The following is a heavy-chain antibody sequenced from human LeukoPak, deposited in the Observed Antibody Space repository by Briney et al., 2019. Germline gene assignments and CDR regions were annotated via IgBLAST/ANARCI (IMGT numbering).Heavy chain of an antibody. CDR2: IYHSGST. V-gene: IGHV4-38-2*02. D-gene: IGHD1-26*01. CDR1: CYSISSGYY. J-gene: IGHJ6*03. CDR3: ARDHSSASYTYYYYYMDV. Sequence: SETLSLTCTVACYSISSGYYWGWIRQPPGMGREGIGSIYHSGSTYYNPSLKSRVPISIDTSKNQSSLKLTSATAADTAVYYCARDHSSASYTYYYYYMDVWGKGTTVTVSS.